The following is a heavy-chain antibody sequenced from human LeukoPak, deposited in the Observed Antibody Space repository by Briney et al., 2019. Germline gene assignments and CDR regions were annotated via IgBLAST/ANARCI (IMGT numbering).Heavy chain of an antibody. CDR3: AKERPYYYDSSGYYYYYYGMDV. J-gene: IGHJ6*02. CDR1: GFTFSRYG. Sequence: GRSLRLSCAASGFTFSRYGMHWVRQAPGKGLEWVSLISGDGGSTYYADSVKGRFTISRDNSKNSLYLQMNSLRTEDTALYYCAKERPYYYDSSGYYYYYYGMDVWGQGTTVTVSS. D-gene: IGHD3-22*01. V-gene: IGHV3-43*02. CDR2: ISGDGGST.